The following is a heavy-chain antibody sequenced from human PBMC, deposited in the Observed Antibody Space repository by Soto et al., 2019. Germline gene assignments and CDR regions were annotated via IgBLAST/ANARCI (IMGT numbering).Heavy chain of an antibody. CDR1: GFTFSNYG. V-gene: IGHV3-33*01. J-gene: IGHJ3*02. CDR3: ARLYCSSPSCYSVGAFEI. CDR2: IWFDGSDK. Sequence: GGSLRLSCAASGFTFSNYGMHWVRQAPGKGLEWVALIWFDGSDKYYADSVKGRFTMSKDNSKNTVYLQMNSLRAEDTAMYYCARLYCSSPSCYSVGAFEIRGQGTMVTVSS. D-gene: IGHD2-2*01.